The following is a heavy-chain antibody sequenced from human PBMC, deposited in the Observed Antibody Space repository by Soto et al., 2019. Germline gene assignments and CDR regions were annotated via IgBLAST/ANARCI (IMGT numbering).Heavy chain of an antibody. CDR2: VYHTGDT. Sequence: SETLSLTCGVSGGTVASSHWWSWVRQSPGGGLEWIGNVYHTGDTNLNPSLQSRVTISVDKSNNQFSLRLNSLTAADTAVYFCAREIVTAGGNNYFDPWGPGTLVTVSS. J-gene: IGHJ5*02. D-gene: IGHD2-21*02. CDR1: GGTVASSHW. V-gene: IGHV4-4*02. CDR3: AREIVTAGGNNYFDP.